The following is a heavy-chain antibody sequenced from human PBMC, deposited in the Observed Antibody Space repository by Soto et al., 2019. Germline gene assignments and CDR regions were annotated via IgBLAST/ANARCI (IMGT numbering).Heavy chain of an antibody. Sequence: SETLSLTCTVSGGSISSYYWSWIRQPPGNGLEWIGYIYYSGSTNYNPSLKSRVTISVDTSKNQFSLKLSSVTAADTAVYYCASGIAARPQSRLDWFDPWGQGTLVTVSS. CDR2: IYYSGST. J-gene: IGHJ5*02. CDR1: GGSISSYY. V-gene: IGHV4-59*12. D-gene: IGHD6-6*01. CDR3: ASGIAARPQSRLDWFDP.